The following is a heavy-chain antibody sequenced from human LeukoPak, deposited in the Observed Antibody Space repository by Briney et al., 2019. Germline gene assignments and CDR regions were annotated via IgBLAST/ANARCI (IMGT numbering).Heavy chain of an antibody. CDR1: GGSISSSSYY. CDR2: IYYSGST. J-gene: IGHJ4*02. V-gene: IGHV4-39*01. D-gene: IGHD2-2*01. Sequence: SEPLSLTCTVSGGSISSSSYYWGWIRQPPGKGLEWIGSIYYSGSTYYNPSLKSRVTISVDTSKNQFSLKLSSVTAADTAVYYCARKYLRNFDYWGQGTLVTVSS. CDR3: ARKYLRNFDY.